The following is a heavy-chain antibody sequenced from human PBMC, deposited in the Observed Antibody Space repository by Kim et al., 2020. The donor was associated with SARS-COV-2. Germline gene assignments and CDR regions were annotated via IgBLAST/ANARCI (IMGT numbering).Heavy chain of an antibody. CDR1: GFTFSNAW. V-gene: IGHV3-15*01. Sequence: GGSLRLSCAASGFTFSNAWMSWVRQAPGKGLEWVGRIKSKTDGGKTDYAAPVKGRFTISRDDSKNTLYLQMNSLKTEDTAVYYCTTLVRGVKNYWGQGTLVTVSS. CDR2: IKSKTDGGKT. CDR3: TTLVRGVKNY. J-gene: IGHJ4*02. D-gene: IGHD3-10*02.